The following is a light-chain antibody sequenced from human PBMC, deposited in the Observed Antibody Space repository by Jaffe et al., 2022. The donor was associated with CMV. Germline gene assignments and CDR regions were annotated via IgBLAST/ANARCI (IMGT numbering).Light chain of an antibody. CDR2: GAS. CDR1: QSVSDN. J-gene: IGKJ4*01. CDR3: QQYNNWPLT. V-gene: IGKV3-15*01. Sequence: EIVMTQSPATLSVSPGERATLSCRASQSVSDNLAWYQQKPGQAPRLLIYGASTRATGLPARFFGSGSGTEFTLTISSLQSEDFALYYCQQYNNWPLTFGGGTKVEIK.